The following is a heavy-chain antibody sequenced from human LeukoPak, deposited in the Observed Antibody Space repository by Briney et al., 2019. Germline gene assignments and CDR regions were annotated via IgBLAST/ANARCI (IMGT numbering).Heavy chain of an antibody. CDR3: ARGRVEGDIVVVPAATPGHYFDY. CDR1: GGSFSGYY. J-gene: IGHJ4*02. CDR2: INHSGST. V-gene: IGHV4-34*01. Sequence: SETLSLTCAVYGGSFSGYYWSSIRQPPGKGLEWIGEINHSGSTNYNPSLKSRVTISVDTSKNQFSLKLSSVTAADTAVYYCARGRVEGDIVVVPAATPGHYFDYWGQGTLVTVSS. D-gene: IGHD2-2*01.